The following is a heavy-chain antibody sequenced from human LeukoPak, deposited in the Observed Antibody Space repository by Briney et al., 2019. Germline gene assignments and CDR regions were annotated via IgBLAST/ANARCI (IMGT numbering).Heavy chain of an antibody. Sequence: QSGGSLRLSCTASGFTFGDYAMSWFRQAPGKGREWVSAISGSGGSTYYADSVKGRFTISRDNSKNTLYLQMNSLRAEDTAVYYCAKPGMAYNIGLPYFDYWGQGTLVTVSS. J-gene: IGHJ4*02. CDR3: AKPGMAYNIGLPYFDY. D-gene: IGHD3-9*01. CDR1: GFTFGDYA. CDR2: ISGSGGST. V-gene: IGHV3-23*01.